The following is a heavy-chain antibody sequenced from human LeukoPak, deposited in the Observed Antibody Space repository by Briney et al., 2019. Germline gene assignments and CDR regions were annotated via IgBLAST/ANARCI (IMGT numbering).Heavy chain of an antibody. CDR1: GFTFSNAW. CDR2: IKSKTDGGTT. Sequence: GGSLRLSCAASGFTFSNAWMNWVRQAPGKGLEWVGRIKSKTDGGTTDYAAPVKGRFTISRDDSKNTLYLQVNSLKTEDTAVYYCTTDISGSYLGIDYWGQGTLVTVSS. J-gene: IGHJ4*02. CDR3: TTDISGSYLGIDY. D-gene: IGHD1-26*01. V-gene: IGHV3-15*07.